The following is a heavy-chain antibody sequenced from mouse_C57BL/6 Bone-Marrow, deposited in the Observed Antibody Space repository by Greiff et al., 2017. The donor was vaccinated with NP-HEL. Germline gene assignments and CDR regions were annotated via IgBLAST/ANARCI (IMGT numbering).Heavy chain of an antibody. Sequence: QVQLKESGAELARPGASVKMSCKASGYTFTSYTMHWVKQRPGQGLEWIGYINPSSGYTKYNQKFKDKATLTADKSSSTAYMQLSSLTSEDSAVYYWARNGGVRRRRTGYAMDYWGQGTSVTVSS. CDR3: ARNGGVRRRRTGYAMDY. CDR2: INPSSGYT. J-gene: IGHJ4*01. D-gene: IGHD2-14*01. CDR1: GYTFTSYT. V-gene: IGHV1-4*01.